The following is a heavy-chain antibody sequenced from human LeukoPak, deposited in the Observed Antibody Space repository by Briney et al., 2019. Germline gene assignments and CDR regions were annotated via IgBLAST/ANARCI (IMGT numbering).Heavy chain of an antibody. D-gene: IGHD2-15*01. Sequence: GASVKVSCKASGYTFTGYYMHWVRQAPGQGLEWMGWINPNSGGTNYAQKFQVRVTMTRDTSISTAYMELSRLRSDDTAVYYCARSALRGYCSGGSCHTPPYYYFDYWGQGTLVTVSS. CDR2: INPNSGGT. V-gene: IGHV1-2*02. CDR1: GYTFTGYY. CDR3: ARSALRGYCSGGSCHTPPYYYFDY. J-gene: IGHJ4*02.